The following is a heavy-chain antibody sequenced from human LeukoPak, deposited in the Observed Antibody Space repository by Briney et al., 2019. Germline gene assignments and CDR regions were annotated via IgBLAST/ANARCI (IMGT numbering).Heavy chain of an antibody. V-gene: IGHV1-69*13. CDR2: IIPIFGTA. J-gene: IGHJ1*01. D-gene: IGHD2-2*01. CDR3: ARDMYSGRQLPQVGYFQH. CDR1: GGTFSSYA. Sequence: SVKVSCKASGGTFSSYAISWVRQAPGQGLEWMGGIIPIFGTANYAQKFQGRVTITADESTSTAYMELSSLRSEDTAVYYCARDMYSGRQLPQVGYFQHWGQGTLVTVSS.